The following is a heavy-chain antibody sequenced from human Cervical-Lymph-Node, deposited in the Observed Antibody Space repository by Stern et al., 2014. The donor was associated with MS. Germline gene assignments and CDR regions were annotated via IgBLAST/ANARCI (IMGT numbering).Heavy chain of an antibody. J-gene: IGHJ6*02. CDR2: IIPFFGKA. V-gene: IGHV1-69*01. D-gene: IGHD6-19*01. Sequence: VQLVQSGAEVKKPGSSVKVSCKASGGTFSSYAISWVRQAPGQGLEWMGGIIPFFGKANYAQKFQGRVTITADESTSTAYMELSSLRSEDTAVYYCARDFTVAGTNYYYGMDVWGQGTTVTVSS. CDR3: ARDFTVAGTNYYYGMDV. CDR1: GGTFSSYA.